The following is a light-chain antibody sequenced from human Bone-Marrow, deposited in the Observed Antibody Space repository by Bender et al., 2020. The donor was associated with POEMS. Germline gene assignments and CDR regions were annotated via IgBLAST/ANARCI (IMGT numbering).Light chain of an antibody. CDR2: DVN. CDR1: SSDVGGYNY. J-gene: IGLJ3*02. V-gene: IGLV2-8*01. CDR3: SSYAGNNWV. Sequence: QSALTQPPPASGSPGQSVTISCTGTSSDVGGYNYVSWYQQHPGKAPKLMIRDVNKRASGVPDRFSGSKSGNTASLTVSGLQAEDETDYYCSSYAGNNWVFGGGTKLTVL.